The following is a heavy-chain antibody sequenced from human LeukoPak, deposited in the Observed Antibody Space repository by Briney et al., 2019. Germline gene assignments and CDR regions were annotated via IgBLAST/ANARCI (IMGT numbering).Heavy chain of an antibody. D-gene: IGHD1-26*01. J-gene: IGHJ4*02. CDR3: ARGGGGSPDGRHFDY. Sequence: SETLSLTCTVSGASISGYYWNWFRQPAGKGLEWIGRIYATGVTNYIPSLKSRVTMSVDTSKSQFSLKLSSVTAADTAVYYCARGGGGSPDGRHFDYWGQGTLVTVSS. V-gene: IGHV4-4*07. CDR1: GASISGYY. CDR2: IYATGVT.